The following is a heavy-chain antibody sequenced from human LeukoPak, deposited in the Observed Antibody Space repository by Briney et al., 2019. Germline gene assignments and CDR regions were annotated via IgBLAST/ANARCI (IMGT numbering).Heavy chain of an antibody. Sequence: GSLRLSCAASGFTFSSYGMHWVRQAPGKGLEWVAVISYDGSNKYYADSVKGRFTISRDNSKNTLYLQMNSLRAEDTAVYYCAKEEVGANMYWGQGTLVTVSS. J-gene: IGHJ4*02. CDR1: GFTFSSYG. V-gene: IGHV3-30*18. CDR3: AKEEVGANMY. CDR2: ISYDGSNK. D-gene: IGHD1-26*01.